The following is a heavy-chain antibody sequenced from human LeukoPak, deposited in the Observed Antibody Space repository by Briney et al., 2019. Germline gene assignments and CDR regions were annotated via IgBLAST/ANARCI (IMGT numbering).Heavy chain of an antibody. CDR1: GYTFTSYA. J-gene: IGHJ4*02. V-gene: IGHV1-46*01. CDR2: INPSGGST. D-gene: IGHD6-6*01. CDR3: ARVQGVAAREDY. Sequence: ASVKVSCKASGYTFTSYAMNWVRQAPGQGLEWMGIINPSGGSTSYAQKFQGRVTMTRDTSTSTVYMELSSLRSEDTAVYYCARVQGVAAREDYWGQGTLVTVSS.